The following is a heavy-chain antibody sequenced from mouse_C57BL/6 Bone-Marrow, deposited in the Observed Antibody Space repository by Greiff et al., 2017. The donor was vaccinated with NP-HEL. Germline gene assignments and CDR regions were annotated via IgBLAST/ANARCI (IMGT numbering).Heavy chain of an antibody. D-gene: IGHD1-1*01. CDR1: GFTFSSYG. CDR3: AIHYYGSSPDY. CDR2: ISSGGSYT. Sequence: EVKLVESGGDLVKPGGSLKLSCAASGFTFSSYGMSWVRQTPDKRLEWVATISSGGSYTYYPDSVKGRFTIPRDNAKNTLYRQMSSLKSEDTAMYYCAIHYYGSSPDYWGQGTTLTVSS. V-gene: IGHV5-6*02. J-gene: IGHJ2*01.